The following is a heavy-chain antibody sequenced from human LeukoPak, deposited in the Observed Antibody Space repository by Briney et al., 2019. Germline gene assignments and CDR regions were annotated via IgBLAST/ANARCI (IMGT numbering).Heavy chain of an antibody. V-gene: IGHV4-38-2*02. CDR2: TYHSGRT. D-gene: IGHD4-23*01. CDR1: GYSISSGYY. J-gene: IGHJ3*02. Sequence: KSSETLSLTCTVSGYSISSGYYWGWIRQPPGKGLEWIGNTYHSGRTYSNPSLKSRVTMSIDTSKNQFSLKLSSVTAADTAVYYCVRQYGGNSKSFDSNAFDIWGQGTMVTVSS. CDR3: VRQYGGNSKSFDSNAFDI.